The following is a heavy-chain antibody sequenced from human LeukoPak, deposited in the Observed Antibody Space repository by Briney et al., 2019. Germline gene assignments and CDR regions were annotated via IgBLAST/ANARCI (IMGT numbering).Heavy chain of an antibody. J-gene: IGHJ5*02. V-gene: IGHV3-7*01. CDR1: GFTFSNNW. CDR3: GRWGVNAGLDR. CDR2: IRPDGSDK. D-gene: IGHD3-10*01. Sequence: GGSLRLSCAASGFTFSNNWMGWVRQASGKGLEWVANIRPDGSDKYYVDSVRGRFTISRDNAQNSLNLQMNSLRAEDSAVYYCGRWGVNAGLDRWGQGTLVIVSS.